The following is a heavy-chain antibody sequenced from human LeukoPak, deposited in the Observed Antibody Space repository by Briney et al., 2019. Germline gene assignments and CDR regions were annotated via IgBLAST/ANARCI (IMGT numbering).Heavy chain of an antibody. CDR3: ARPYCSSTSCYFWFDP. CDR1: GFTFSSYA. J-gene: IGHJ5*02. CDR2: ISYDGSNK. D-gene: IGHD2-2*01. Sequence: GGSLRLSCAASGFTFSSYAMHWVRQAPGKGLEWVAVISYDGSNKYYADSVKGRFTISRDNSKNTLYLQMNSLRAEDTAVYYCARPYCSSTSCYFWFDPWGQGTLVTVSS. V-gene: IGHV3-30*04.